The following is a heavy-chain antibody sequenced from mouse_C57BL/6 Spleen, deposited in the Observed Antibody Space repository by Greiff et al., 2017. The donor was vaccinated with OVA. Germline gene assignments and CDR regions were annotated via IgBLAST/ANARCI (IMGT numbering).Heavy chain of an antibody. CDR1: GYTFTDYN. CDR3: ARSMRLRRYFDV. J-gene: IGHJ1*03. V-gene: IGHV1-18*01. CDR2: INPNNGGT. D-gene: IGHD2-4*01. Sequence: VQLQQSGPELVKPGASVKIPCKASGYTFTDYNMDWVKQSHGKSLEWIGDINPNNGGTIYNQKFKGKATLTVDKSSSTAYMELRSLTSEDTAVYYCARSMRLRRYFDVWGTGTTVTVSS.